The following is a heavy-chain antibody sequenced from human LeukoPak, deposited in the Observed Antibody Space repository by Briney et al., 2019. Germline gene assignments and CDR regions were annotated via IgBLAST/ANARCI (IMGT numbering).Heavy chain of an antibody. V-gene: IGHV4-34*01. J-gene: IGHJ4*02. CDR2: INHSGST. D-gene: IGHD3-10*01. CDR1: GGSFSGYY. Sequence: SETLSLTCAVYGGSFSGYYWSWNRQPPGKGLEWIGEINHSGSTNYNPSLKSRVTISVDTSKNQFSLKLSSVTAADTAVYYCARGPRYYGSGSYYKGASFDYWGQGILVTVSS. CDR3: ARGPRYYGSGSYYKGASFDY.